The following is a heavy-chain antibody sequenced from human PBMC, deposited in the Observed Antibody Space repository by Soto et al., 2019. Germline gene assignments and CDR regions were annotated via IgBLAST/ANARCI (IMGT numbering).Heavy chain of an antibody. V-gene: IGHV4-31*03. J-gene: IGHJ6*02. CDR2: IYYSGST. Sequence: QVQLQESGPGLVKPSQTLSLTCTVSGGSINIGGYYWSWIRQHPGKGLEWIGYIYYSGSTYYNPSLKSRVTISVDTSKNQFSLKLNSVTAADTAVYYCARGALWFGELSYGMDVWGQGTTVTVSS. CDR3: ARGALWFGELSYGMDV. CDR1: GGSINIGGYY. D-gene: IGHD3-10*01.